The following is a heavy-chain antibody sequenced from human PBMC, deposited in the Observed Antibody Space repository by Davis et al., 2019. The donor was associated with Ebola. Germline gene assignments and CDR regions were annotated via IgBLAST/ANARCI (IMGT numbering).Heavy chain of an antibody. Sequence: MPSETLSLTCTVSGGSISTYYWNWIRQSPGKGLEWIGSVSYSGLTYYNPSLKSRVTISVDTSKNQFSLKLSSVSAADTAVYYCARAVFYDFWSGAWIDYWGQGTLVTVSS. V-gene: IGHV4-59*12. CDR2: VSYSGLT. CDR1: GGSISTYY. D-gene: IGHD3-3*01. J-gene: IGHJ4*02. CDR3: ARAVFYDFWSGAWIDY.